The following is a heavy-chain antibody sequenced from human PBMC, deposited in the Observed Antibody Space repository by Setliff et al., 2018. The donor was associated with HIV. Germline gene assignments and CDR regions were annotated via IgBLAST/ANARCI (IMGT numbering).Heavy chain of an antibody. V-gene: IGHV4-61*09. CDR2: FYTSGTT. D-gene: IGHD2-2*01. J-gene: IGHJ6*02. Sequence: SETLSLTCSVSGGSLSSGSHYCTWLRQAAGKGLEWIGHFYTSGTTNYNPSLESRVTISVDKPKNLFSLKLGSVTAADATVYYCGTAMYYYYGLDVWGQGTRVTVSS. CDR1: GGSLSSGSHY. CDR3: GTAMYYYYGLDV.